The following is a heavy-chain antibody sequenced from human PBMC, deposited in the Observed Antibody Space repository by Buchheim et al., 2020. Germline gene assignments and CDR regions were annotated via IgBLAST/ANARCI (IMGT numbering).Heavy chain of an antibody. CDR2: IYSGGST. J-gene: IGHJ4*02. CDR3: ARDSHYDILTGYYEAY. D-gene: IGHD3-9*01. V-gene: IGHV3-66*01. Sequence: EVQLVESGGGLVQPGGSLRLSCAASGFTVSSNYMSWVRQAPGKGLEWVSVIYSGGSTYYADSVKGRFTISSDNSKNTLYLQMNSLRAEDTAVYYCARDSHYDILTGYYEAYWGQGTL. CDR1: GFTVSSNY.